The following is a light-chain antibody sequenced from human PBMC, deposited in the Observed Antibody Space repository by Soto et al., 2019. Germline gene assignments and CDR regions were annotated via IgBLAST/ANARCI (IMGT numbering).Light chain of an antibody. CDR1: QSVSSNY. J-gene: IGKJ2*01. CDR2: GAS. Sequence: EIVLTQSPGTLSLSSGERATLSCRASQSVSSNYLAWYQQKPGQAPRLLIYGASSRATGIPDRFSGSGSGTDFTLTNSRLEPEDFAVYYCQQYGSSPYTFGQGTKLEIK. V-gene: IGKV3-20*01. CDR3: QQYGSSPYT.